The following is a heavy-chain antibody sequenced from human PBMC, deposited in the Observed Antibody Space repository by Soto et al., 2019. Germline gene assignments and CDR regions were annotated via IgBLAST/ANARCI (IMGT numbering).Heavy chain of an antibody. CDR2: ITYTGTT. CDR3: AKLQHNSYFYVMDV. V-gene: IGHV3-23*01. Sequence: GGSLRLSCEGSGFTFSSSAMSWVRQAPGQGLEWVSSITYTGTTHYTDSVKGRFSISRDDSKNTLYIQRDSLRVEGTAVYYCAKLQHNSYFYVMDVWGQGTTVTV. CDR1: GFTFSSSA. J-gene: IGHJ6*02.